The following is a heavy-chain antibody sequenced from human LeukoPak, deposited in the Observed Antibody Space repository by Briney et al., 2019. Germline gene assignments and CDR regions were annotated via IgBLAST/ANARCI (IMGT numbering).Heavy chain of an antibody. J-gene: IGHJ4*02. V-gene: IGHV3-20*04. D-gene: IGHD4-17*01. CDR2: INWNGGRT. CDR3: ARGYGDPSPFDY. Sequence: GGSLRLSCAASGLTFEDYGMSWVRKAPGRGLDWVSGINWNGGRTGYADSVKGRFTISRDNAKNSLYLQMNSLRAEDTALYYCARGYGDPSPFDYWGQGTLVTVSS. CDR1: GLTFEDYG.